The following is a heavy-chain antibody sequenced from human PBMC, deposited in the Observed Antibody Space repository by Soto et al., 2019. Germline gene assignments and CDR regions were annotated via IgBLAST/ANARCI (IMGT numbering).Heavy chain of an antibody. V-gene: IGHV4-59*01. CDR2: IYYSGST. CDR3: ARGRRAAPADY. Sequence: PSETLSLTCTVSGGSISSYYWSWIRQPPGKGLEWIGYIYYSGSTNYNPSLKSRVTISVDTSKNQLSLKLSSVTAADTAVYYCARGRRAAPADYWGQGTLVTVSS. CDR1: GGSISSYY. J-gene: IGHJ4*02.